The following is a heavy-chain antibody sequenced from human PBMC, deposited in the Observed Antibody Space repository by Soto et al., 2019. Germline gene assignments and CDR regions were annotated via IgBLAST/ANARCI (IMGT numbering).Heavy chain of an antibody. CDR2: INPILSMS. CDR1: GDTFNFYS. V-gene: IGHV1-69*02. D-gene: IGHD3-10*01. Sequence: QVQLVQSGAEVKKPGSSVRVSCKASGDTFNFYSINWVRQAPGLGLEWMGRINPILSMSNYAQRFQGRVTMTADKSTSTAYMELSKDTAMYYCASSYGSGYRAFDSWGQGALVTVSS. J-gene: IGHJ4*02. CDR3: ASSYGSGYRAFDS.